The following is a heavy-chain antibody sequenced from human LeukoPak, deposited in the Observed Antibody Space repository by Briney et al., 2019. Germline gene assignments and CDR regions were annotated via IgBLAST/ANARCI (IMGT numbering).Heavy chain of an antibody. V-gene: IGHV3-64D*09. Sequence: GGSLRLSCSASGFTFSSFAMHWVRQAPGKGLEYVAAISRNGGSTYYADSVKGRFTISRDNSKSTLYLQMSSLIAEDTAVYLCVKDLRSDFMGVLSRYLSYWGQGTLVTVSS. D-gene: IGHD2/OR15-2a*01. CDR3: VKDLRSDFMGVLSRYLSY. CDR1: GFTFSSFA. CDR2: ISRNGGST. J-gene: IGHJ4*02.